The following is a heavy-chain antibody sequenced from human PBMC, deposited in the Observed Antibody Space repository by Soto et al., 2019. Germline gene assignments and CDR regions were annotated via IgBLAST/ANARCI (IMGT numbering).Heavy chain of an antibody. J-gene: IGHJ2*01. CDR2: MNARSGNT. V-gene: IGHV1-8*01. CDR3: ARHRRRWNFYL. CDR1: GYSFTSHD. Sequence: QEQLVQSGAEVRKPGASVKVSCKTSGYSFTSHDINWLRQATGQGLAWMGWMNARSGNTGYAQKFQGRVTMTRDTSVRTVSMELTSLRSDDTAVYYSARHRRRWNFYLWGRGTLVTVSS.